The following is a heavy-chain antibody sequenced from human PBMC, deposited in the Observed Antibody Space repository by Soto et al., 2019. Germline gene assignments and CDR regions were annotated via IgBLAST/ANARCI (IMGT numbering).Heavy chain of an antibody. D-gene: IGHD3-3*01. Sequence: GSLRLSCAASGFTFSSYAMSWVRQAPGKGLEWVSAISGSGGSTYYADSVKGRFTISRDNSKNTLYLQMNSLRAEDTAVYYCAKDLRSPFLEWLLFDYWGQGTLVTVSS. J-gene: IGHJ4*02. CDR1: GFTFSSYA. CDR2: ISGSGGST. V-gene: IGHV3-23*01. CDR3: AKDLRSPFLEWLLFDY.